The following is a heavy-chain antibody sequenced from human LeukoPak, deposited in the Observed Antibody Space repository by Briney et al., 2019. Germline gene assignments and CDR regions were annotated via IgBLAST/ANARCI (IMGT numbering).Heavy chain of an antibody. V-gene: IGHV3-21*06. J-gene: IGHJ4*02. CDR1: GFTFSTYE. Sequence: GGFLRLSCAASGFTFSTYEMNWVRQVPGKGLEWVSSIGTDGYSYSAVSVKGRFTISRDNAKSTLYLQMDSLTVEDTALYYCARGTIGGNPASAYWGQGTLVTVSS. CDR2: IGTDGYS. CDR3: ARGTIGGNPASAY. D-gene: IGHD4-23*01.